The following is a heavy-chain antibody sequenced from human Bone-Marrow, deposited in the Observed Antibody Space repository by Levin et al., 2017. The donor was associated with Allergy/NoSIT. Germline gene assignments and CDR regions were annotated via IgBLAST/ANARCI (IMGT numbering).Heavy chain of an antibody. CDR3: ARLNWGLDAFDI. Sequence: LSLTCAASGFTFSSYSMNWVRQAPGKGLEWVSYISSSSSTIYYADSVKGRFTISRDNAKNSLYLQMNSLRDEDTAVYYCARLNWGLDAFDIWGQGTMVTVSS. D-gene: IGHD7-27*01. J-gene: IGHJ3*02. V-gene: IGHV3-48*02. CDR1: GFTFSSYS. CDR2: ISSSSSTI.